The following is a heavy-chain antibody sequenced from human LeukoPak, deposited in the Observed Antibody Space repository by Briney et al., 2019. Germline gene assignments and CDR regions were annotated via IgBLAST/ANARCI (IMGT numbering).Heavy chain of an antibody. D-gene: IGHD2-2*01. Sequence: SETLSLTCTVSGGSLSSYYWSWVRQPPGKGLEWIGYIYNSGSTNYNPSLKSRVTISVDTSKNQFSLKLSSVTAPDTAVYYCARLTCERYSSISVVPAARYDCWYYYMDVWGKGTTVTVSS. V-gene: IGHV4-4*09. CDR1: GGSLSSYY. CDR2: IYNSGST. J-gene: IGHJ6*03. CDR3: ARLTCERYSSISVVPAARYDCWYYYMDV.